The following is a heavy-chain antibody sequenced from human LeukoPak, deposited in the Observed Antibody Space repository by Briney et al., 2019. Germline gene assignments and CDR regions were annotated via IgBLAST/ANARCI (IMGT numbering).Heavy chain of an antibody. CDR1: GGTFSDNA. V-gene: IGHV1-69*13. D-gene: IGHD5-24*01. CDR3: ARVHSDGYSDIDY. CDR2: ILPVSRVG. J-gene: IGHJ4*02. Sequence: GASVKVSCKASGGTFSDNAISWVRQAPGQRLEWMGGILPVSRVGNYAQKFQGRLTITADESTNTTYMEVTSLTSDDTAVYYCARVHSDGYSDIDYWGQGTLVTVSS.